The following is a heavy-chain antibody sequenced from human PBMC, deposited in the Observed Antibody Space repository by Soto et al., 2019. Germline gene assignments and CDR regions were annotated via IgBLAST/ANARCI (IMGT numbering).Heavy chain of an antibody. V-gene: IGHV4-4*07. CDR2: VYSSGTT. D-gene: IGHD2-21*01. CDR1: GGSINSYW. J-gene: IGHJ4*01. CDR3: ARDIGSYAYCEGY. Sequence: QVQLQESGPGLVKPSETLSLTCSVSGGSINSYWWSWIRQPAGKGLEWIGRVYSSGTTDYNPSLNSRSTLSVETSKNQVSLKLSSVTAADTAVYYCARDIGSYAYCEGYCGHGIQVTVSS.